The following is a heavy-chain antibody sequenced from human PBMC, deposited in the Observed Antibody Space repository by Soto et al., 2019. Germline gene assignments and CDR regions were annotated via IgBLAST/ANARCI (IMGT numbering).Heavy chain of an antibody. V-gene: IGHV1-3*01. Sequence: ASVKVSCKASGYTFTSYAMHWVRQAPGQRLEWMGWINAGNGNTKYSQKFQGRVTITRDTSASTAYMELSSLRSEDTAVYYCAMGRFGWDAFDIWGQGTMVTVSS. J-gene: IGHJ3*02. CDR3: AMGRFGWDAFDI. CDR2: INAGNGNT. CDR1: GYTFTSYA. D-gene: IGHD3-3*01.